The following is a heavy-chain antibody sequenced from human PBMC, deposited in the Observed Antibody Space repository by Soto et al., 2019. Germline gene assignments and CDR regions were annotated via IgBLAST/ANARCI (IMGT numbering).Heavy chain of an antibody. CDR1: GFTFSDYY. Sequence: GGSLRLSCAASGFTFSDYYMSWIRQAPGKGLEWVSYISSSGSTIYYADSVKGRFTISRDNAKNSLYLQMNNLRAEDTAVYYCARERPYYYYYYYMDVWGKGTTVTVSS. CDR2: ISSSGSTI. CDR3: ARERPYYYYYYYMDV. V-gene: IGHV3-11*01. J-gene: IGHJ6*03.